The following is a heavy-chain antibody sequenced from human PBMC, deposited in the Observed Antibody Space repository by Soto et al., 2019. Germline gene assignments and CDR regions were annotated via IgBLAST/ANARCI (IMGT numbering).Heavy chain of an antibody. Sequence: PGGSVRLSCAASGFTFSDYYMSWIRQAPGKGLEWVSYISSSGSTIYYADSVKGRFTISRDNAKNSLYLQMNSLRAEDTAVYYCARYRYSSGPRWFDPWGQGTLVTVSS. D-gene: IGHD6-19*01. V-gene: IGHV3-11*01. CDR3: ARYRYSSGPRWFDP. CDR1: GFTFSDYY. J-gene: IGHJ5*02. CDR2: ISSSGSTI.